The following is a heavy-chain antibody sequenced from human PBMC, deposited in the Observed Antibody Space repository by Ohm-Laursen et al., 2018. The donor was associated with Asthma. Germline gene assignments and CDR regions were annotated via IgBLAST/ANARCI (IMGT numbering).Heavy chain of an antibody. Sequence: SLRLSCAASGFTFSGSWMTWVRQSPGKGLEWVGRITSERSGGTRAYAAPVKDRFTISRDDSKTTLYLQMNSLETEDTAVYFCATYNQYNAFDLWGQGTMVTVSS. V-gene: IGHV3-15*01. CDR3: ATYNQYNAFDL. CDR2: ITSERSGGTR. D-gene: IGHD1-14*01. J-gene: IGHJ3*01. CDR1: GFTFSGSW.